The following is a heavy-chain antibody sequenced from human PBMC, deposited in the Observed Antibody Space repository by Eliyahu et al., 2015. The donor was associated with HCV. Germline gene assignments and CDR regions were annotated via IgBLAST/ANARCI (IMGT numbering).Heavy chain of an antibody. CDR2: ISGNTNSI. D-gene: IGHD3-16*01. CDR3: ARDTGGYVWGSSIHYFDY. Sequence: VQPGGSLRLSCAASGFPFNSYSMNWVRQAPGKGLEWLSFISGNTNSIHYADSVKGRFTISRDNAKNSLYLQMNSLEDADTAVYYCARDTGGYVWGSSIHYFDYWGQGIRVTVSA. CDR1: GFPFNSYS. J-gene: IGHJ4*02. V-gene: IGHV3-48*02.